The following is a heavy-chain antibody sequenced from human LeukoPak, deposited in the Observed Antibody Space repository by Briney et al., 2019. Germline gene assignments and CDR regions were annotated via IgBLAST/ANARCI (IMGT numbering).Heavy chain of an antibody. D-gene: IGHD3-22*01. J-gene: IGHJ3*02. CDR3: AREHSSHYAFDI. CDR1: GGTFSSYA. Sequence: ASVKVSCKASGGTFSSYAISWVRQAPGQGLEWTGGIIPIFGTANYAQKFQGRVTITADESTSTAYMELSSLRSEDTAVYYCAREHSSHYAFDIWGQGTMVTVSS. V-gene: IGHV1-69*13. CDR2: IIPIFGTA.